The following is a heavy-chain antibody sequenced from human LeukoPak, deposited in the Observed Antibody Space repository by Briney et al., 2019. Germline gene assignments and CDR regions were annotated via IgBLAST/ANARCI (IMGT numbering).Heavy chain of an antibody. D-gene: IGHD4-23*01. CDR3: ARAGVVTEDSYGMDV. CDR2: ISYGGST. V-gene: IGHV4-59*08. J-gene: IGHJ6*02. Sequence: SETLSLTCTVSGGSIGSYYWSWIRQPPGKGLEWIGHISYGGSTSYNPSLESRVTISVDTSKNQFSLKLRSVTAADTAVYFCARAGVVTEDSYGMDVWGQGTTVTVSS. CDR1: GGSIGSYY.